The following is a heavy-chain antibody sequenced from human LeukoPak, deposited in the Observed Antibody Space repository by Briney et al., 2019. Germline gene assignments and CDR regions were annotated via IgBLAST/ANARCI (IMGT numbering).Heavy chain of an antibody. CDR2: IIPIFGTA. CDR1: GGTFSSYA. J-gene: IGHJ4*02. Sequence: GASVKVSCKASGGTFSSYAISWVRQAPGQGLEWMGGIIPIFGTANYAQKFQGRVTITADESTSTAYIELSSLRSEDTAVYYCARDSDTAMVAAPYYFDYWGQGTLVTVSS. D-gene: IGHD5-18*01. CDR3: ARDSDTAMVAAPYYFDY. V-gene: IGHV1-69*13.